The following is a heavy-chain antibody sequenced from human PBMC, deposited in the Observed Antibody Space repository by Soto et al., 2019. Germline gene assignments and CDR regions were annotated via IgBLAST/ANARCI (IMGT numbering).Heavy chain of an antibody. D-gene: IGHD5-18*01. CDR1: GFTFSSYT. V-gene: IGHV3-23*01. CDR3: AKLSSYGYARAFDI. CDR2: ISGSGGST. Sequence: GSLRLSCAASGFTFSSYTMSWVRQAPGKGLEWVSVISGSGGSTYYAESVEGRFTISRDNSKNTLYLQMDSLRAEDTAVYYCAKLSSYGYARAFDIWGQGTMVTVSS. J-gene: IGHJ3*02.